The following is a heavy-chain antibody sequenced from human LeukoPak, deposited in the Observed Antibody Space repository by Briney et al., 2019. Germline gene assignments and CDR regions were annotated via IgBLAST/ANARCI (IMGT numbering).Heavy chain of an antibody. D-gene: IGHD6-19*01. CDR2: IKQDGSET. J-gene: IGHJ4*02. CDR1: RFTLSNYR. Sequence: GGSLRLSCAASRFTLSNYRMSWVRQAPGKGLEWVANIKQDGSETYYVDSVKGRFTISRDNAKNSLSLQMNSLRAEDTAVYYCARQRGSGCLDYWGQGTLVTVSS. V-gene: IGHV3-7*01. CDR3: ARQRGSGCLDY.